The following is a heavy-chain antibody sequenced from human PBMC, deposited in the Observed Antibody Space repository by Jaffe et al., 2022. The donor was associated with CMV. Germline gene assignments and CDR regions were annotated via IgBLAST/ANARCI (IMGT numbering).Heavy chain of an antibody. CDR1: GGSISSSNW. CDR2: IYHSGST. D-gene: IGHD3-3*01. CDR3: ARDRKNGVLRFLEWFGGGLDP. J-gene: IGHJ5*02. V-gene: IGHV4-4*02. Sequence: QVQLQESGPGLVKPSGTLSLTCAVSGGSISSSNWWSWVRQPPGKGLEWIGEIYHSGSTNYNPSLKSRVTISVDKSKNQFSLKLSSVTAADTAVYYCARDRKNGVLRFLEWFGGGLDPWGQGTLVTVSS.